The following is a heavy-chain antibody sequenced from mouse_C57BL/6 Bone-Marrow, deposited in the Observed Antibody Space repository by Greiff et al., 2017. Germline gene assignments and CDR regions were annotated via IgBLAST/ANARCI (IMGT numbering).Heavy chain of an antibody. J-gene: IGHJ2*01. Sequence: EVMLVESGAELVRPGASVKLSCTASGFNIKDDYMHWVKQRPEQGLEWIGWIDPENGDTEYASKFQGKATITADTSSNTAYLQLSSLTSEDTAVYYCTSLLLLDYWGQGTTLTVSS. CDR3: TSLLLLDY. CDR2: IDPENGDT. V-gene: IGHV14-4*01. D-gene: IGHD1-1*01. CDR1: GFNIKDDY.